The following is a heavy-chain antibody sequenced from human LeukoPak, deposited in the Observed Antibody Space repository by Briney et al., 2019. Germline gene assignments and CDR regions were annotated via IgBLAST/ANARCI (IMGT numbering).Heavy chain of an antibody. CDR3: ARDSDGGYN. CDR2: ISGSGGST. V-gene: IGHV3-23*01. Sequence: GGSLRLSCAASGFTFSSYAMSWVRQAPGKGLEWVLAISGSGGSTYYADSVKGRFTISRDNAKNSLYLQMNSLRDEDTAVYYCARDSDGGYNWGQGTLVTVSS. CDR1: GFTFSSYA. J-gene: IGHJ4*02. D-gene: IGHD4-23*01.